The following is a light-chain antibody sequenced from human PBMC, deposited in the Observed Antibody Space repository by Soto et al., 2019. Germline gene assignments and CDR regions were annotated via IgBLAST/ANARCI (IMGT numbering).Light chain of an antibody. V-gene: IGKV1-39*01. J-gene: IGKJ4*01. CDR1: QSISRY. CDR2: SAS. CDR3: QQRSNWPLT. Sequence: DIQMTQSPSSLSASVGDGVTVTCRAGQSISRYLNWYQQRPGKAPKLLIYSASTLQTGVPSRFSGSGSGTDFTLTISSLEPEDFAVYYCQQRSNWPLTFGGGTKVDIK.